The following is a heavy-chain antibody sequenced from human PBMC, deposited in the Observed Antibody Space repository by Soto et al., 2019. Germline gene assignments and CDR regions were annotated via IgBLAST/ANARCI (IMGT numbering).Heavy chain of an antibody. CDR3: ARTDTASEIYYYYYYMDV. CDR1: GFTFSDYY. J-gene: IGHJ6*03. V-gene: IGHV3-11*01. D-gene: IGHD3-10*01. Sequence: QVQLVESGGGLVKPGGSLRLSCAASGFTFSDYYMSWIRQAPGKGLEWVSYISSSGGTIYYADSVKGRFTISRDNAKNSLYLQMNSLKAEDTAVYYCARTDTASEIYYYYYYMDVWGKGSTVTVSS. CDR2: ISSSGGTI.